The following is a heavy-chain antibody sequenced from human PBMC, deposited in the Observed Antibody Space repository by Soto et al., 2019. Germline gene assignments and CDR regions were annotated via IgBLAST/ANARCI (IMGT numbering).Heavy chain of an antibody. V-gene: IGHV3-30*18. CDR2: ISYDGSTE. J-gene: IGHJ4*02. D-gene: IGHD3-22*01. Sequence: QVQLVESGGGVVQPGRSLRLSCAASGFTFSTYGMHWVRQAPGKGLEWLAVISYDGSTEYYADSVKGRFTISRDNSNNALYLQINSLEAEDTAVYYCAKDPDRYFYDTTGYYRPSDYWGQGTLVTVSS. CDR1: GFTFSTYG. CDR3: AKDPDRYFYDTTGYYRPSDY.